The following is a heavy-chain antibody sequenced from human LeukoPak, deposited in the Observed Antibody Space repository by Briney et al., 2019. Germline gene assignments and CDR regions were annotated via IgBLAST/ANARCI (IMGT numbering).Heavy chain of an antibody. CDR2: ISYTGHST. V-gene: IGHV3-23*01. CDR1: AFTFSSYA. D-gene: IGHD3-16*01. J-gene: IGHJ5*02. Sequence: GGALRLSCAASAFTFSSYAMNWVRQAPGRGLEWVSVISYTGHSTYYADSVKGRFAISRDNSKSTLYLHMNSLRAEDTAVYYCGKRTVAGTWGNNWFDPWGPGTLVTVSS. CDR3: GKRTVAGTWGNNWFDP.